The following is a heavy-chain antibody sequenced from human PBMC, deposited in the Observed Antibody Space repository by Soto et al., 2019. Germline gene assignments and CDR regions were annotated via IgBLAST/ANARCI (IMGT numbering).Heavy chain of an antibody. D-gene: IGHD3-9*01. J-gene: IGHJ4*02. CDR2: INHSGST. Sequence: PSETLSLTCAFYGESFSGYYWSLIRQPPGKGLEWIGEINHSGSTNYNPSLKSRVTISVDTSKNQFSLKLRSVTAADTAVYYCVRFWPPPYSDALTDYTDAFDYWGQGTLVTVS. CDR3: VRFWPPPYSDALTDYTDAFDY. V-gene: IGHV4-34*01. CDR1: GESFSGYY.